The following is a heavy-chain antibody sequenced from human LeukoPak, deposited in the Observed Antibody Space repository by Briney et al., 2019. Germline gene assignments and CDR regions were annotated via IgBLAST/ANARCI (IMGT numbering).Heavy chain of an antibody. D-gene: IGHD2/OR15-2a*01. J-gene: IGHJ4*02. CDR2: ISYDGSNK. CDR3: AKDRATQYSLDY. Sequence: GGSLRLSCAASGFTFSSNVMHWVRQAPGKGLEWVAFISYDGSNKYYADSVKGRFTISRDNSKNTLSLQMNSLRAEDTAVYYCAKDRATQYSLDYWGQGTLVTVSS. V-gene: IGHV3-30*18. CDR1: GFTFSSNV.